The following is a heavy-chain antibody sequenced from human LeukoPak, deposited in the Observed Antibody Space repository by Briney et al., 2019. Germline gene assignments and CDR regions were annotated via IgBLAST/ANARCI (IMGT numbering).Heavy chain of an antibody. CDR1: GGSISTYY. Sequence: PSETLSLTCTVSGGSISTYYWSWIRQPPGKGLEWIGYISYSGSANYNPSLKSRVTISLDTSKNQFSLKMSSVPAADTAVYYCVSPFRARFEYWGQGTLVTVSS. D-gene: IGHD2/OR15-2a*01. J-gene: IGHJ4*02. CDR2: ISYSGSA. CDR3: VSPFRARFEY. V-gene: IGHV4-59*01.